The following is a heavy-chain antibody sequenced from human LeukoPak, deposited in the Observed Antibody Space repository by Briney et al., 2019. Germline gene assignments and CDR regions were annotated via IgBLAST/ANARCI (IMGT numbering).Heavy chain of an antibody. Sequence: SETLSLTCTVSGGSVSSGSYYWSWIRQPPGKGLEWLGYIYYSGSTNYNPSLKSRVTISVDTSKNQFSLKLSSVTAADAAVYYCEREAYYYGSGSPYMDVWGKGTTVTVSS. D-gene: IGHD3-10*01. J-gene: IGHJ6*04. CDR3: EREAYYYGSGSPYMDV. CDR1: GGSVSSGSYY. V-gene: IGHV4-61*01. CDR2: IYYSGST.